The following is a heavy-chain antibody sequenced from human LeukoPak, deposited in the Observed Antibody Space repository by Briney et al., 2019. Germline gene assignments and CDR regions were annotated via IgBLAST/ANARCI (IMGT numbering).Heavy chain of an antibody. CDR1: GGSISSGGYY. J-gene: IGHJ6*02. CDR3: ARDGEYSSSSFYYGMDV. V-gene: IGHV4-31*03. Sequence: KPSETLSLTCTVSGGSISSGGYYWSWIRQHPGKGLEWIGYIYYGGSTYYNPSLKSRVTISVDTSKNQFSLKLSSVTAADTAVYYCARDGEYSSSSFYYGMDVWGQGTTVTVSS. D-gene: IGHD6-6*01. CDR2: IYYGGST.